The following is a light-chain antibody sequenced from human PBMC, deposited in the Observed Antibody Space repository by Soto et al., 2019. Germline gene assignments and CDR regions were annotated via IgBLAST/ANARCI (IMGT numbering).Light chain of an antibody. CDR3: SSYTSSSTLGV. CDR1: SSEVGGYNY. Sequence: QSALTQPASVSGSHGQSITISCTGTSSEVGGYNYVSWYQQHPGKAPKLMIYEVSNRPSGVSNRFSGSKSGNTASLTISGLQAEDEADYYCSSYTSSSTLGVFGGGTKLTVL. J-gene: IGLJ2*01. V-gene: IGLV2-14*01. CDR2: EVS.